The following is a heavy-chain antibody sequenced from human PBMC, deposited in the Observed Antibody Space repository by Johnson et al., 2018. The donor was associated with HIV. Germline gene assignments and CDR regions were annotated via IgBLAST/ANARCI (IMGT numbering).Heavy chain of an antibody. CDR2: IYSGGNT. CDR1: GLRVSYGY. Sequence: EVQVVESGGGLIQPGGSLRLSCAASGLRVSYGYMTWVRQAPGKGLEWVSVIYSGGNTYYTDSVKGRFTISRDNSDNTMYHQMNSLRDEDTAVYYCARAPHDAFDVWGQGTMVTVSS. J-gene: IGHJ3*01. CDR3: ARAPHDAFDV. V-gene: IGHV3-53*01.